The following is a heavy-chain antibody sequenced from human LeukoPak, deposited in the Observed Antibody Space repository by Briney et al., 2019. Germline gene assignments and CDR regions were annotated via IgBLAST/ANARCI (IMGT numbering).Heavy chain of an antibody. D-gene: IGHD3-10*01. CDR2: VCHGVT. V-gene: IGHV4-38-2*01. J-gene: IGHJ4*02. CDR3: ARNAFGSGSYGYG. CDR1: GVFISSGYH. Sequence: SETLSLTCAVEGVFISSGYHWGWIRQPPGKGLEWIGTVCHGVTYYDPSLKSRVSISADTSKNLFSLNLSSVTAADTAMYYCARNAFGSGSYGYGWGQGTLVTVSS.